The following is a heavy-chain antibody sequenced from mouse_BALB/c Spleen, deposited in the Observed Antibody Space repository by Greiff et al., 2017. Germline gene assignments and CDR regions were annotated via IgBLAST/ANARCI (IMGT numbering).Heavy chain of an antibody. J-gene: IGHJ4*01. Sequence: EVQLQQSGAELVRSGASVKLSCTASGFNIKDYYMHWVKQRPEQGLEWIGWIDPENGDTEYAPKFQGKATMTADKSSSTAYMQLSSLTSEDSAVYFCARTSNYVYAMDYWGQGTSVTVSS. CDR1: GFNIKDYY. D-gene: IGHD2-5*01. CDR2: IDPENGDT. V-gene: IGHV14-4*02. CDR3: ARTSNYVYAMDY.